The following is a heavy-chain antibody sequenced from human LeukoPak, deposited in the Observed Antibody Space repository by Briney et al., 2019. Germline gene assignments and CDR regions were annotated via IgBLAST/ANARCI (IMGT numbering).Heavy chain of an antibody. J-gene: IGHJ4*02. CDR2: ISYDGSNK. V-gene: IGHV3-30*04. CDR1: GFTFSSYA. CDR3: AREKYYYDSSGYGPAYYFDY. D-gene: IGHD3-22*01. Sequence: GGSLRLSCAASGFTFSSYAMHWVRQAPGKGLEWVAVISYDGSNKYYADSVKGRFTISRDNSKNTLYLQMNSLRAEDTAVYYCAREKYYYDSSGYGPAYYFDYWGQGTLVTVSS.